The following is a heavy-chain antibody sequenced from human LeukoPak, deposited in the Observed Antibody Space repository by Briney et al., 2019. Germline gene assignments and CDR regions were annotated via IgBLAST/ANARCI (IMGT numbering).Heavy chain of an antibody. CDR3: ASSSSSMKNFDY. D-gene: IGHD6-13*01. Sequence: GGSLRLSCAASGFTFSSYSMNWVRQAPGKGLEWVSSISSSSSYIYYADSVKGRFTISRDNSKNTLYLQMNSLRAEDTAVYYCASSSSSMKNFDYWGQGTLVTVSS. CDR1: GFTFSSYS. CDR2: ISSSSSYI. J-gene: IGHJ4*02. V-gene: IGHV3-21*04.